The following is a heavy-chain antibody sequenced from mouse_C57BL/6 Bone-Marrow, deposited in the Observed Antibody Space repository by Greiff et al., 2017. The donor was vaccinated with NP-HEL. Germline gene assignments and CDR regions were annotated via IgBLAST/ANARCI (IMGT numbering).Heavy chain of an antibody. CDR3: VRPYGSSLAWFAY. V-gene: IGHV10-1*01. CDR2: IRSKSNNYAT. J-gene: IGHJ3*01. CDR1: GFSFNTYA. D-gene: IGHD1-1*01. Sequence: EVQLVESGGGLVQPKGSLKLSCAASGFSFNTYAMNWVRQAPGKGLEWVARIRSKSNNYATYYADSVKDRFTISRDDSESMLYLQMNNLKTEDTAMYYCVRPYGSSLAWFAYWGQGTLVTVSA.